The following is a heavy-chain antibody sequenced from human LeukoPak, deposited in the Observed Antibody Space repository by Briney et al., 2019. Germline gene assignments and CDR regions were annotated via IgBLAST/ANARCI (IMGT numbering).Heavy chain of an antibody. CDR2: ISAYNGNT. J-gene: IGHJ6*03. V-gene: IGHV1-18*01. CDR3: ARDAIAAAGTQLPYYYYMDV. Sequence: ASVKVSCKASGYTFTSYGISWVRQAPGQGLEWMGWISAYNGNTNYAQKFQGRVTMTRDTSISTAYMELSRLRSDDTAVYYCARDAIAAAGTQLPYYYYMDVWGKGTTVTISS. CDR1: GYTFTSYG. D-gene: IGHD6-13*01.